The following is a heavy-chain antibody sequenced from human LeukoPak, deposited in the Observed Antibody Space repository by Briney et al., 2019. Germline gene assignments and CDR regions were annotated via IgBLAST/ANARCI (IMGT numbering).Heavy chain of an antibody. J-gene: IGHJ4*02. CDR2: MSPNSGDT. CDR1: GYTFTSYY. D-gene: IGHD7-27*01. CDR3: VRTPPNWGFDY. Sequence: AASVKVSCKASGYTFTSYYMHWVRQAPGQGLEWMGWMSPNSGDTGYAQKFQGRVTMTSDSSISTAYMELSSLRSEDTAIYYCVRTPPNWGFDYWGQGTLVTVSS. V-gene: IGHV1-8*02.